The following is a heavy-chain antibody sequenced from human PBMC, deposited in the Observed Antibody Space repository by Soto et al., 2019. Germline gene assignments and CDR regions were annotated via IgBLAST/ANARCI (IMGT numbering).Heavy chain of an antibody. CDR2: ISAYNGNT. CDR1: GYTFPSYG. J-gene: IGHJ3*02. CDR3: ASGNDYQIPNAFDI. Sequence: QVQLVQSGGEVKKPGASVKVSCKASGYTFPSYGISWVRQAPGQGLEWMGWISAYNGNTNYAQKLQGRVTMTTDTSTSTGYMELRSLRSDDTAVYYCASGNDYQIPNAFDIWGKGTMVNVSS. V-gene: IGHV1-18*01. D-gene: IGHD4-17*01.